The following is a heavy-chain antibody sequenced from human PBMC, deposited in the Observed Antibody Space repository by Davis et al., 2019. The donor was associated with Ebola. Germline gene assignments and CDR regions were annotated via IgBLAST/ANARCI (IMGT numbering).Heavy chain of an antibody. Sequence: GESLKISCAASGFTFSSYGMHWVRQAPGKGLEWVAFIRYDGSNKYYADSVKGRFTISRDNSKNTLYLQMNSLRAEDTAVYYCARAATNTAMVYFDYWGQGTLVTVSS. V-gene: IGHV3-30*02. J-gene: IGHJ4*02. CDR3: ARAATNTAMVYFDY. CDR1: GFTFSSYG. D-gene: IGHD5-18*01. CDR2: IRYDGSNK.